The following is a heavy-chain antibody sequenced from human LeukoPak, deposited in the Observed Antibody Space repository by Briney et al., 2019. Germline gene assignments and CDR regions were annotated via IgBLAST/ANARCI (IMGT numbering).Heavy chain of an antibody. CDR3: AKDFYDSSGYSSPTDY. V-gene: IGHV3-30*02. Sequence: VGSLRLSCAASGFTFSSYGMHWVRQAPGKGLEWVAFIRYDGSNKYYADSVKGRFTISRDNSKNTLYLQMNSLRAEDTAVYYCAKDFYDSSGYSSPTDYWGQGTLVTVSS. CDR2: IRYDGSNK. CDR1: GFTFSSYG. D-gene: IGHD3-22*01. J-gene: IGHJ4*02.